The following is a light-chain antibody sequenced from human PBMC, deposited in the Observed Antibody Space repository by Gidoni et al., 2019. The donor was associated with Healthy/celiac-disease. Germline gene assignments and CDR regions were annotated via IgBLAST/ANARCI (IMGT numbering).Light chain of an antibody. CDR3: QQSYSTPKT. CDR1: QSSSSY. Sequence: DIQMTQSPSPLSASVGDRVTITCRTSQSSSSYLNLYQKKPGKAPKLLICAASSLKSGVPTRFSGSGSRADFTITISSLQPEDLATYCYQQSYSTPKTFGQGTRLEIK. CDR2: AAS. V-gene: IGKV1-39*01. J-gene: IGKJ2*01.